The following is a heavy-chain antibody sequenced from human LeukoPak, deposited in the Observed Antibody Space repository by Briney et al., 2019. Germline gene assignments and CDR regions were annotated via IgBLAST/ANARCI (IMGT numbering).Heavy chain of an antibody. CDR2: IYTTGST. V-gene: IGHV4-4*07. Sequence: SETLSLTCTVSGGSINRYYWGWLRQPAGKGLEGIGRIYTTGSTHYNPSLKSRLTISVDTSKNQFSLKLTSVTAADTAMYYCARAGYTISYYSLDYWGQGALVTVSS. CDR1: GGSINRYY. J-gene: IGHJ4*02. D-gene: IGHD1-26*01. CDR3: ARAGYTISYYSLDY.